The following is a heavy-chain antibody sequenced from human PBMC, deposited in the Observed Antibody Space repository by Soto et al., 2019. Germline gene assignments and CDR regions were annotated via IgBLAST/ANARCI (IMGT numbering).Heavy chain of an antibody. CDR3: TRDMLLRFYYYYYGMDV. V-gene: IGHV3-49*04. CDR2: IRSKAYGGTT. J-gene: IGHJ6*02. D-gene: IGHD3-3*01. CDR1: GFTFGDYA. Sequence: PGGSLRLSCTASGFTFGDYAMSWVRQAPGKGLEWVGFIRSKAYGGTTEYAASVKGRFTISRDDSKSIAYLQMNSLKTEDTAVYYCTRDMLLRFYYYYYGMDVWGQGTTVTVS.